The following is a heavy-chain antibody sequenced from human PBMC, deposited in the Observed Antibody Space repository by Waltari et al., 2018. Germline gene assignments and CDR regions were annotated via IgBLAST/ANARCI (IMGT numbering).Heavy chain of an antibody. CDR3: AKDLGGLDY. V-gene: IGHV3-33*06. CDR2: IWYDGSNK. Sequence: QVQLVESGGGVVQPGRSLRLSCAASGFTFSSCGMHWVRQAPGKGLEWVAVIWYDGSNKYYADSVKGRFTISRDNSKNTLYLQMNSLRAEDTAVYYCAKDLGGLDYWGQGTLVTVSS. CDR1: GFTFSSCG. D-gene: IGHD3-16*01. J-gene: IGHJ4*02.